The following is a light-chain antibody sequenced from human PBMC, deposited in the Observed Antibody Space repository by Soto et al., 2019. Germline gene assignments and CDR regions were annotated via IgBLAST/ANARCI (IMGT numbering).Light chain of an antibody. Sequence: EIVLTQSPGTLSLSPGERATLSCRASQSVTSNYLAWYQLKPGQAPRLLIYAASSGATGIPDRFSGSGSGTDFALTISRLDPEDFAVYFCQQYGSSPRTFGQGTKVDIK. J-gene: IGKJ1*01. CDR3: QQYGSSPRT. CDR1: QSVTSNY. CDR2: AAS. V-gene: IGKV3-20*01.